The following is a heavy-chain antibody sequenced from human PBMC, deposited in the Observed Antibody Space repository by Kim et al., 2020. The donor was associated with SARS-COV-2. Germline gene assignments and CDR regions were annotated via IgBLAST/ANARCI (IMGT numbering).Heavy chain of an antibody. CDR2: ISGSGDTT. J-gene: IGHJ4*02. D-gene: IGHD3-10*01. CDR1: GFTVTNYA. Sequence: GGSLRLSCAASGFTVTNYAMTWVRQAPGKGLEWVSSISGSGDTTYYADSVKGRFTISRDGSKIYLQMNSLRADDTAIYYCAKDLRGGVILRYFAYWGQGAQATASS. CDR3: AKDLRGGVILRYFAY. V-gene: IGHV3-23*01.